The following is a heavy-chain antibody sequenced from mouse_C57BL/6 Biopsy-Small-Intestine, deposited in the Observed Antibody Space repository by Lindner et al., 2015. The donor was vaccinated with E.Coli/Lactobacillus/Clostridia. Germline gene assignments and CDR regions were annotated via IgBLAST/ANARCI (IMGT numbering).Heavy chain of an antibody. CDR2: VYPRDGST. CDR3: TRPYYGAFDY. CDR1: GYTFTIYD. D-gene: IGHD1-1*01. Sequence: VQLQESGPELVEPGASVKLSCKASGYTFTIYDINWVKQRPGQGLEWIGWVYPRDGSTKYNETFKGKATLTVDTSSSTAYMELHSLTSEDSAVYFCTRPYYGAFDYWGQGTTLTVSS. J-gene: IGHJ2*01. V-gene: IGHV1-85*01.